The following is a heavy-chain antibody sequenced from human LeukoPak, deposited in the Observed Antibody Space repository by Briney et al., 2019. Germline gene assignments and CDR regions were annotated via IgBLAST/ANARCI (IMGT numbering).Heavy chain of an antibody. CDR3: AKDRLLPRYFAYCGGDCNPGGLDY. CDR1: GFTFSSYA. Sequence: GGSLRLSCAASGFTFSSYAMSWVRQAPGKGLEWVSYISSSGTTIYYAASVKGRFTISRDNAKSSLYLQMNSLRAEDTAVYYCAKDRLLPRYFAYCGGDCNPGGLDYWGQGTLVTVSS. D-gene: IGHD2-21*02. V-gene: IGHV3-48*04. J-gene: IGHJ4*02. CDR2: ISSSGTTI.